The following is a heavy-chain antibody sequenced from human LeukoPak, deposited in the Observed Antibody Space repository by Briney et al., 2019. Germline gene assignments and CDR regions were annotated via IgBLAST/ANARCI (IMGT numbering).Heavy chain of an antibody. CDR2: MHTSGNT. D-gene: IGHD6-6*01. CDR3: AREGTAARVMDY. Sequence: PSETLSLTCTVSGGSLSSYYWSWIRQPAGKGLEWVGRMHTSGNTTQNPSLKSRVTMSVDTSKNQFSLNVSSVTAADTALYYCAREGTAARVMDYWGQGTLVTVSS. V-gene: IGHV4-4*07. CDR1: GGSLSSYY. J-gene: IGHJ4*02.